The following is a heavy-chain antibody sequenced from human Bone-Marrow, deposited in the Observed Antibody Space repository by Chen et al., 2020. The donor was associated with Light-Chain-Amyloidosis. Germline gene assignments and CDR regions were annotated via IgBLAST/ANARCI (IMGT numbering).Heavy chain of an antibody. D-gene: IGHD3-22*01. V-gene: IGHV3-9*01. CDR1: GFTFDDHA. J-gene: IGHJ3*01. CDR3: AKDIRSNGYLDAFDL. Sequence: EKQLVESGGGLVQPGRSLRLSCAASGFTFDDHAMHWVRQAPGKGLEWVSSINWSSHAKGYADSVKGRFTISRDNAKNSLFLQMNSRRSEDTALYYCAKDIRSNGYLDAFDLWGQGTMVTVSS. CDR2: INWSSHAK.